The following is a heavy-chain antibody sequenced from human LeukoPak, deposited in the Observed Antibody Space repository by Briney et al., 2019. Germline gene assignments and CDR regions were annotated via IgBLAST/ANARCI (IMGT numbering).Heavy chain of an antibody. CDR3: ARPRWLQFGPHDS. CDR1: GFTFSNAW. D-gene: IGHD5-24*01. Sequence: GGSLRLSCAASGFTFSNAWMSWVRQAPGKGLEWVANIKQDESEKYYVDSVKGRFTISRDNAKNSLFLQMNSLRAEDTAVYYCARPRWLQFGPHDSWGQGTLVTVSS. CDR2: IKQDESEK. V-gene: IGHV3-7*01. J-gene: IGHJ4*02.